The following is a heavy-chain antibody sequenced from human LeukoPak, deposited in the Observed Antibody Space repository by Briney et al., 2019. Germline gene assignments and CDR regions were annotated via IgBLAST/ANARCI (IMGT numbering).Heavy chain of an antibody. CDR3: VKSGRSDDGAYYYADN. CDR2: KKEDGSEK. Sequence: GGSLRLSCAAPGFTFSSYLMSSVRQAPGRGLERVANKKEDGSEKSYLESVKGWFTICRDNAQNSLYLQMSSLRADDTAVYYCVKSGRSDDGAYYYADNWGQGTLVTVSS. D-gene: IGHD4/OR15-4a*01. J-gene: IGHJ4*02. V-gene: IGHV3-7*02. CDR1: GFTFSSYL.